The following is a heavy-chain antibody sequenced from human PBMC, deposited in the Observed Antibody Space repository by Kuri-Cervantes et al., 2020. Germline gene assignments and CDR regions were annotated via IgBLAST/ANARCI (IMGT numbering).Heavy chain of an antibody. CDR2: IDWDDDK. CDR3: AHRPIVVVSSNWFDP. J-gene: IGHJ5*02. Sequence: SGPTLVKPTQTLTLTCTFSGFSLSTSGMCVSWIRQPPGKALEWLALIDWDDDKYYSTSLKSRLTITKDTSKNQVVLTMTNMDPVDTATYYCAHRPIVVVSSNWFDPWGQGTLVTVSS. CDR1: GFSLSTSGMC. D-gene: IGHD3-22*01. V-gene: IGHV2-70*12.